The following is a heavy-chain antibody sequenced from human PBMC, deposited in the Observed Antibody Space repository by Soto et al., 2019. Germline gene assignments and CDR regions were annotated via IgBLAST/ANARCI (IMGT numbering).Heavy chain of an antibody. D-gene: IGHD3-3*01. CDR1: GFTFSTYA. CDR3: AKDYDFWSGYYPGRFFDY. CDR2: ISGSGGST. V-gene: IGHV3-23*01. J-gene: IGHJ4*02. Sequence: GESLKISCAASGFTFSTYAMSWVRQAPGKGLEWVSGISGSGGSTYYADSVKGRFTISRDNYKNSLYLQMNSLRAEDTAEYYCAKDYDFWSGYYPGRFFDYWGQGTLVTVSS.